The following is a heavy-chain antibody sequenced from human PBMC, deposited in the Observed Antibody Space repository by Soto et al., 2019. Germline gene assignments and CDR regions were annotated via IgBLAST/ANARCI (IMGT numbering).Heavy chain of an antibody. D-gene: IGHD3-22*01. J-gene: IGHJ4*02. CDR1: GYSFTSYW. V-gene: IGHV5-51*01. Sequence: GESLKISCKGSGYSFTSYWIGWVRQMPGKGLEWMGIIYPGDSDTRYSPSFQGQVTISADKSISTAYLQWSSLKASDTAMYYCAILHFFAYYYASSGYPYFDYWGQGTLVTVSS. CDR2: IYPGDSDT. CDR3: AILHFFAYYYASSGYPYFDY.